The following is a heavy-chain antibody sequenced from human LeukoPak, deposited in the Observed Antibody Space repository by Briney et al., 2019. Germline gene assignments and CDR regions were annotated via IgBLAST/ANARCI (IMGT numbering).Heavy chain of an antibody. J-gene: IGHJ6*03. D-gene: IGHD2-2*01. CDR1: GYTFTSYG. CDR2: ISAYNGNT. CDR3: ARELVVPAAMAFYYYYYMDV. Sequence: ASVKVSCKASGYTFTSYGISWVRQAPGQGLEWMGWISAYNGNTNYAQKLQGRVTMTTDTSTSTAYMELRSLRSDDTAVYYCARELVVPAAMAFYYYYYMDVWGKGTTVTVSS. V-gene: IGHV1-18*01.